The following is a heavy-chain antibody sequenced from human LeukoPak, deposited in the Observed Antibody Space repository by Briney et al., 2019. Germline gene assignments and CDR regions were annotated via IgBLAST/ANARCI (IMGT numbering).Heavy chain of an antibody. Sequence: GGSLRLSCVASGFTFGKYWMSWVRQAPGKGLEWVAVIWYDGSNKYYADSVKGRFTISRDNSKNTLYLQMNSLRAEDTAVYYCARAGSAGSYDYGGYVLEGPLDYFDYWGQGTLVTVSS. J-gene: IGHJ4*02. CDR1: GFTFGKYW. V-gene: IGHV3-33*07. D-gene: IGHD4-17*01. CDR3: ARAGSAGSYDYGGYVLEGPLDYFDY. CDR2: IWYDGSNK.